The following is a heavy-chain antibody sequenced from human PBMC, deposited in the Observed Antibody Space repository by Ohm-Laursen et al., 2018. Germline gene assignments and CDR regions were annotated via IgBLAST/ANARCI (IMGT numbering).Heavy chain of an antibody. CDR3: ARKGLGYYDSSGYFDY. CDR1: GGTFSSYA. J-gene: IGHJ4*02. D-gene: IGHD3-22*01. V-gene: IGHV1-69*13. Sequence: SVKVSCNASGGTFSSYAISWVRQAPGQGLEWMGGIIPIFGTANYAQKFQGRVTITADESTSTAYMELSSLRSEDTAVYYCARKGLGYYDSSGYFDYWGQGTLVTVSS. CDR2: IIPIFGTA.